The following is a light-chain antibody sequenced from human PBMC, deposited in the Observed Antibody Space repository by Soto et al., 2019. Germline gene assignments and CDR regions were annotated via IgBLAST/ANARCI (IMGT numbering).Light chain of an antibody. CDR1: QSVPHSY. Sequence: EIVLTQSPGTLSLSPGERATLSCMDSQSVPHSYLAWYRQKPGQAPRLLIYGASSRATGIPDRFSGSGSGTDFTLTISSLEPEDAAVYYCQQRSNWPPITFGQGTRLEIK. J-gene: IGKJ5*01. CDR2: GAS. CDR3: QQRSNWPPIT. V-gene: IGKV3D-20*02.